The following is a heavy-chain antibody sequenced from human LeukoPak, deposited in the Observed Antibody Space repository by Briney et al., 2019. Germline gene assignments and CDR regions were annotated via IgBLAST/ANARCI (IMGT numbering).Heavy chain of an antibody. CDR3: ARGDSSSWYENTGYYFDY. CDR2: ISWNSGSI. CDR1: VFAFSKYA. D-gene: IGHD6-13*01. V-gene: IGHV3-9*01. J-gene: IGHJ4*02. Sequence: GGSLRLSCAASVFAFSKYAMSWVRQAPGKGLEWVSGISWNSGSIGYADSVKGRFTISRDNAKNTLYPQMNSLRAEDTAVYYCARGDSSSWYENTGYYFDYWGQGTLVTVSS.